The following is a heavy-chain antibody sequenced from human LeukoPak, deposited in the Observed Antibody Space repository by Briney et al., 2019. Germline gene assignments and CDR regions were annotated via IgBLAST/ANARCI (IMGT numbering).Heavy chain of an antibody. CDR2: ISGSGGST. CDR1: GFTFSSYA. CDR3: AKDLYYGSGSYYNGY. V-gene: IGHV3-23*01. D-gene: IGHD3-10*01. Sequence: GGSLRLSCAASGFTFSSYAMSWVRQAPGKGLEWVSAISGSGGSTYYADSVKGRFTVSRDNSKNTLYLQMHSLRAEDTAVYYCAKDLYYGSGSYYNGYWGQGTLVTVSS. J-gene: IGHJ4*02.